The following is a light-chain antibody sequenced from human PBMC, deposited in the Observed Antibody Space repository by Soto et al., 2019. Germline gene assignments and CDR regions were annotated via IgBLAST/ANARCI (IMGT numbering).Light chain of an antibody. CDR3: HQRQSWPRT. J-gene: IGKJ1*01. Sequence: EIVMTQSPATLSVSPLGRVTLSFRAIQAVNTRLAWYQHKPGQAPRLLIYLASNRAAGVPARFSGSGSGTDFTLTISDVEPEDFAVYYCHQRQSWPRTFGQGTKVDI. CDR2: LAS. V-gene: IGKV3-11*01. CDR1: QAVNTR.